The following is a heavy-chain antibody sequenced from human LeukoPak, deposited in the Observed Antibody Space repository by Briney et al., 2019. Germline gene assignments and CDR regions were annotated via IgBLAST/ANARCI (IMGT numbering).Heavy chain of an antibody. D-gene: IGHD6-13*01. V-gene: IGHV1-69*13. J-gene: IGHJ4*02. CDR2: IIPIFGTA. CDR1: GGTFISYA. CDR3: ARASVIAVADSSWYVSGNYYFDY. Sequence: ASVTVSFKASGGTFISYAISWVRQAPGQGLEWMGGIIPIFGTANYAQKFQGRVTITADESTSTAYMELSSLRSEDTAVYYCARASVIAVADSSWYVSGNYYFDYWGQGTLVTVSS.